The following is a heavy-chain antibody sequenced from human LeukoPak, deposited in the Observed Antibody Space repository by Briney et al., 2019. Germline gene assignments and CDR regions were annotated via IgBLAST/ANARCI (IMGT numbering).Heavy chain of an antibody. CDR3: AKSISGVIPPYYFDY. Sequence: GGSLRLSRAASGFAFSSYAMSWVRQAPGKGLEWVSSIGGSGGSIYCAESVKGRFTISRDNSKNTLSVQMNSLRAEDTAIYYCAKSISGVIPPYYFDYWGQGTLVTVSS. J-gene: IGHJ4*02. D-gene: IGHD3-3*01. CDR2: IGGSGGSI. CDR1: GFAFSSYA. V-gene: IGHV3-23*01.